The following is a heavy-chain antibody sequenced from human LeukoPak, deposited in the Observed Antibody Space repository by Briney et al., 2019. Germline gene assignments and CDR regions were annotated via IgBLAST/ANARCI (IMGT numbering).Heavy chain of an antibody. J-gene: IGHJ6*03. D-gene: IGHD2-2*01. CDR3: ARDSSSYYYYYMDV. Sequence: GGSLRLSCAASGFTFDDYGMSWVRQAPGKGLEWVSVIYSGGSTYYADSVKGRFTISRDNSKNTLYLQMNSLRAEDTAVYYCARDSSSYYYYYMDVWGKGTTVTISS. CDR2: IYSGGST. CDR1: GFTFDDYG. V-gene: IGHV3-53*01.